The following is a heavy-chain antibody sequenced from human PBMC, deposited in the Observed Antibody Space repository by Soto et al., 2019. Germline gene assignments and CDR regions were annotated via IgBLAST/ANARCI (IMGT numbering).Heavy chain of an antibody. CDR2: TSSSGSYK. J-gene: IGHJ3*02. V-gene: IGHV3-21*01. D-gene: IGHD2-15*01. Sequence: GGSLRLSCAASGFTFSGYSMIWVRQAPGKGLDWVSSTSSSGSYKNYADSVKGRFTISRDNAKNSLYLQMNSLRAEDTGVYDCARVSGYCSGASCSGASDIWGQGTMVTVSS. CDR1: GFTFSGYS. CDR3: ARVSGYCSGASCSGASDI.